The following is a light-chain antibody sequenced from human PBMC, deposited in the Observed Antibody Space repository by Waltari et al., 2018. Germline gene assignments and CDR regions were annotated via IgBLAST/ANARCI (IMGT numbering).Light chain of an antibody. J-gene: IGKJ4*01. V-gene: IGKV3D-15*01. CDR1: QNVANN. CDR3: QHYSDLPLT. Sequence: EIVMTQSPATLSVSPGEGATLSCRASQNVANNLAWYQQKSGQAPRLRIYGASTRATGIPVRFSGSGSGTEFALTISSLQSEDSAVYYCQHYSDLPLTFGGGTKVEI. CDR2: GAS.